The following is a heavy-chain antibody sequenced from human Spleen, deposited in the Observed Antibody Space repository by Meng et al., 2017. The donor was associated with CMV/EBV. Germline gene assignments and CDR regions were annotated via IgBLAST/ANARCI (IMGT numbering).Heavy chain of an antibody. CDR3: ARDEGGSGWFDP. Sequence: CTVSGGYISSSSYYWGWIRQPPGKGLEWIGSIYYSGSTYYNPSLKSRVTISVDTSKNQFSLKLSSVTAADTAVYYCARDEGGSGWFDPWGQGTLVTVSS. CDR2: IYYSGST. V-gene: IGHV4-39*07. CDR1: GGYISSSSYY. D-gene: IGHD3-10*01. J-gene: IGHJ5*02.